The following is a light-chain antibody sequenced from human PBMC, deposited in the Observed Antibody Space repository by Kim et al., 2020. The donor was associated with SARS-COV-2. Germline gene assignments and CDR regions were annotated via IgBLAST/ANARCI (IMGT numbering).Light chain of an antibody. V-gene: IGKV3-20*01. CDR2: GAS. CDR1: QSVSSSY. Sequence: EVVLAQSPGTLSLSPGERATLSCRASQSVSSSYLAWYQQKPGQAPRLLISGASSRATGIPDRFSGSGSGTDFTLTISRLEPEDFAVYYCQQYGSSRVTFGQGTRLEIK. J-gene: IGKJ5*01. CDR3: QQYGSSRVT.